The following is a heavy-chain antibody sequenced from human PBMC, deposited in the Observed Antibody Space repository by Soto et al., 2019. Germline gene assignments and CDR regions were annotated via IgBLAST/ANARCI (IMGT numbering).Heavy chain of an antibody. CDR1: GDSMSRYY. V-gene: IGHV4-59*01. D-gene: IGHD1-1*01. CDR3: GRGVSAPAPPNEDGSAP. J-gene: IGHJ5*02. Sequence: SETLSLTCTVSGDSMSRYYWTWIRQPPGKGLECIGYIYYTGSTSYNPSLKSRVTISLDTSKNQFSLNLRSVTAADTAVYYCGRGVSAPAPPNEDGSAPGGQEILVTVSS. CDR2: IYYTGST.